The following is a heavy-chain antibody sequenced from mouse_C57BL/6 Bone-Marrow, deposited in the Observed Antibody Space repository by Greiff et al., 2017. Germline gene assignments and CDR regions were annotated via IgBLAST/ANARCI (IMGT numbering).Heavy chain of an antibody. J-gene: IGHJ1*03. CDR1: GFTFSDYG. Sequence: DVKLQESGGGLVKPGGSLKLSCAASGFTFSDYGMHWVRQAPEKGLEWVAYISSGSSTIYYADTVKGRFTISRDNAKNTLFLQMTSLRSEDTAMYYCADGYYAYFDVWGTGTTVTVSS. D-gene: IGHD2-3*01. CDR3: ADGYYAYFDV. CDR2: ISSGSSTI. V-gene: IGHV5-17*01.